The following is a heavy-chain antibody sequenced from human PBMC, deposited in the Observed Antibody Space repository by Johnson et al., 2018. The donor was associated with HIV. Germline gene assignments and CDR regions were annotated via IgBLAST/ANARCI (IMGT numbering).Heavy chain of an antibody. J-gene: IGHJ3*02. CDR2: ISGSGGST. CDR3: STAWGGYFQELPDAFDI. Sequence: VQLVESGGGLIQPGGSLRLSCAASGFTVSSNYMSWVRQAPGKGLEWVSVISGSGGSTYYADSVKGRLTISRDDSKNTLYLQMNSLKTEDTAVSYCSTAWGGYFQELPDAFDIWGQGTLVIVSS. V-gene: IGHV3-53*01. D-gene: IGHD2-15*01. CDR1: GFTVSSNY.